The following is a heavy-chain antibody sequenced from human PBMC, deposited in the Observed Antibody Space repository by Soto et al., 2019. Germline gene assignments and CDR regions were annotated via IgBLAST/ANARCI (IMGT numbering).Heavy chain of an antibody. CDR3: AKGGYGSGLFDY. V-gene: IGHV3-23*01. Sequence: TGGSLRLSCAASGLTFTNYAMSWVRQAPGKGLEWVSTITGSGSNTYYAASVTGRFTISRDNPKNTLYLQMNSLRVEDTAVYYCAKGGYGSGLFDYWGQGTLVTVSS. D-gene: IGHD3-10*01. CDR2: ITGSGSNT. J-gene: IGHJ4*02. CDR1: GLTFTNYA.